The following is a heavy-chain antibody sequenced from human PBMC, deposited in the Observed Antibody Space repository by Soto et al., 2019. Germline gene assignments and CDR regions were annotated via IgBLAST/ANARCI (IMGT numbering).Heavy chain of an antibody. V-gene: IGHV4-34*01. D-gene: IGHD3-10*01. CDR1: GGSFSDYY. J-gene: IGHJ4*02. CDR3: ATSNKDYGISLWTD. CDR2: INHSGGT. Sequence: QVQLQQWGAGLLKPSETLSLTCALYGGSFSDYYWSWICQPPGKGLEWMGEINHSGGTNYNPSLKSRVTFSGETSKNQFSLRLSSVTAADTAVYYCATSNKDYGISLWTDWGQGTLVTVSS.